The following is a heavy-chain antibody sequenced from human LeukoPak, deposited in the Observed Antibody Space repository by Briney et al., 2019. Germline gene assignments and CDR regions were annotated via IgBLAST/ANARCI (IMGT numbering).Heavy chain of an antibody. D-gene: IGHD2-21*01. CDR1: GASFNYYY. CDR2: VYLGGRT. V-gene: IGHV4-4*07. Sequence: PSETLSLTCNVSGASFNYYYWSWIRQPAGKGLEWIGRVYLGGRTNYNPSLKSRVMMFLDKANNQFSLRLSSVTAAETATYYCARDHCDDAACYPFDRWGQGTLVTVSS. J-gene: IGHJ4*02. CDR3: ARDHCDDAACYPFDR.